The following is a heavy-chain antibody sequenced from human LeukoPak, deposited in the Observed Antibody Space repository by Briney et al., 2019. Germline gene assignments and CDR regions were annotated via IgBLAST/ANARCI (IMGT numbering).Heavy chain of an antibody. CDR2: IRQDGSEK. D-gene: IGHD2-15*01. J-gene: IGHJ4*02. Sequence: GGSLRLSCAASGFTFSSYWMSWVRQAPGKGLEWVANIRQDGSEKYYVDSVKGRFTISRDNAKNSLYLQMNSLRAEDTAVYYCAREGSLSTFDYWGQGTLVTVSS. V-gene: IGHV3-7*01. CDR1: GFTFSSYW. CDR3: AREGSLSTFDY.